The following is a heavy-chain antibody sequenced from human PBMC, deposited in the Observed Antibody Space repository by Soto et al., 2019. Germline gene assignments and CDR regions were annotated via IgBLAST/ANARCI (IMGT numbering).Heavy chain of an antibody. V-gene: IGHV3-33*01. D-gene: IGHD3-22*01. J-gene: IGHJ4*02. CDR1: GFTFTNYG. Sequence: QVQLVESGGGVVQPGRSLRLSCATSGFTFTNYGMHWVRQAPGKGLEWVAVFWDDASKTDYADSVKGRFTISRDTSKNALYMQMNSLRAEDTDVYYCERDGYSSGRSLDYWGQGSLVTVSS. CDR3: ERDGYSSGRSLDY. CDR2: FWDDASKT.